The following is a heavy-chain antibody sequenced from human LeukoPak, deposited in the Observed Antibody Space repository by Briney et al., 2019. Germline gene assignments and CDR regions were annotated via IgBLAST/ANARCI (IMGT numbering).Heavy chain of an antibody. CDR2: ISAYNGNT. CDR3: ARDYYDSSGYYRVGFDY. Sequence: ASVKVSCKASGYTFTSYGISWVRQAPGQGLEWMGWISAYNGNTNYAQKLQGRVTMTTDTSTSTAYMELRSLRSDDTAVYYCARDYYDSSGYYRVGFDYWGQGILVTVSS. CDR1: GYTFTSYG. D-gene: IGHD3-22*01. J-gene: IGHJ4*02. V-gene: IGHV1-18*01.